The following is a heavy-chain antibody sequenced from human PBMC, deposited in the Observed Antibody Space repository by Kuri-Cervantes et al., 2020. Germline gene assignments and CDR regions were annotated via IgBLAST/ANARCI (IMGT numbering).Heavy chain of an antibody. CDR1: GGSINNSSFY. CDR2: VYNSGGT. Sequence: SETLSLTCSVSGGSINNSSFYWGWIRQSPGKGLEWVGSVYNSGGTFYNPPLKSRVTISVDTSKNHFSLKLSSVTAADTAVYYCARHRGYYYDTSGYYPYYFDYWGQGTLVTVSS. V-gene: IGHV4-39*01. D-gene: IGHD3-22*01. J-gene: IGHJ4*02. CDR3: ARHRGYYYDTSGYYPYYFDY.